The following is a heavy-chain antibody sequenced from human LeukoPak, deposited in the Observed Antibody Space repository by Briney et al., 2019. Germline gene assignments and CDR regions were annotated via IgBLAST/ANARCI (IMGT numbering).Heavy chain of an antibody. Sequence: SETLSLTCTVSGGSISSYYWSWIRQPAGKGLEWIGRIYTSGSTNYNPSLKSRVTMSVDTSKNQFSLKLSSVPAADTAVYYCARVERTRGVDNWFDPWGQGTLVTVSS. J-gene: IGHJ5*02. V-gene: IGHV4-4*07. CDR1: GGSISSYY. CDR2: IYTSGST. CDR3: ARVERTRGVDNWFDP. D-gene: IGHD1-1*01.